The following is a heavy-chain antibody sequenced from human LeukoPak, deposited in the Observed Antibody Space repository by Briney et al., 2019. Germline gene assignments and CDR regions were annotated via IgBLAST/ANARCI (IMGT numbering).Heavy chain of an antibody. Sequence: GASVKVSCKASGYSFTGYYMHWVRQAPGQGLEWMGWINPNSGGTKYAQKFQGRVTMTRDTSISTAYMEMGRLRSEDTAVYYCATLTQSLWGQGTLVTVSS. J-gene: IGHJ4*02. V-gene: IGHV1-2*02. CDR2: INPNSGGT. CDR1: GYSFTGYY. CDR3: ATLTQSL. D-gene: IGHD1-14*01.